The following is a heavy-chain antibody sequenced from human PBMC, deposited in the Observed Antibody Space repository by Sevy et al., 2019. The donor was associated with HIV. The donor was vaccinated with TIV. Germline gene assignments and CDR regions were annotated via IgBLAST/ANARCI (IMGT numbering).Heavy chain of an antibody. CDR2: ISYDGSNK. V-gene: IGHV3-30*04. D-gene: IGHD4-17*01. CDR1: GFTFSSYA. CDR3: ASGATVTQFDY. Sequence: GGSLRLSCAASGFTFSSYAMHWVRQAPGKGLEWVAVISYDGSNKYYADSVKGRFTISRDNSKNTLYLQMNSLRAEDTAVYYCASGATVTQFDYWGQGTPVTVSS. J-gene: IGHJ4*02.